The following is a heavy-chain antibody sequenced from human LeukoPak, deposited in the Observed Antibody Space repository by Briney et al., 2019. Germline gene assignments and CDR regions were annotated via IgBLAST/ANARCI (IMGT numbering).Heavy chain of an antibody. CDR2: IYYSEIT. V-gene: IGHV4-31*03. CDR3: ARSNYDFWSGYSYYYGTDV. J-gene: IGHJ6*02. CDR1: GGSLSRGGYY. Sequence: PSQTLSLTCTVSGGSLSRGGYYWSWVRQHPGEGLGWIGYIYYSEITSFHPSLRTRVTISVDTSKNKFSLKLSSVAAADTAVYYCARSNYDFWSGYSYYYGTDVWGQGTTVTVSS. D-gene: IGHD3-3*01.